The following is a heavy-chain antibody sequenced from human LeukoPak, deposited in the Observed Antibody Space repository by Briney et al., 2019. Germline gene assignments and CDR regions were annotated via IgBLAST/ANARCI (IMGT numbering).Heavy chain of an antibody. J-gene: IGHJ4*02. D-gene: IGHD5-18*01. CDR2: IIPILGIA. CDR1: GGTFSSYA. V-gene: IGHV1-69*04. CDR3: ARDRFRWIQLWLEEGSLDY. Sequence: ASVKVSCKASGGTFSSYAISWVRQAPGQGLEWMGRIIPILGIANYAQKFQGRVTITADKSTSTAYMELSRLRSDDTAVYYCARDRFRWIQLWLEEGSLDYWGQGTLVTVSS.